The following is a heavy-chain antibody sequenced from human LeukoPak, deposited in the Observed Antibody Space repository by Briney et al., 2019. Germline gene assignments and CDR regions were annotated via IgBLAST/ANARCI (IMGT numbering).Heavy chain of an antibody. CDR3: ARDQWTTVPFYYYYYMDV. Sequence: PGGALRLSCAASGFTFSSYWMSWVRQAPGKGLEWVANIKQDGSEKYYVDSVKGRFTISRDNAKNSLYLQMNSLRAEDTAVYYCARDQWTTVPFYYYYYMDVWGKGTTVTVSS. J-gene: IGHJ6*03. D-gene: IGHD4-11*01. CDR2: IKQDGSEK. V-gene: IGHV3-7*01. CDR1: GFTFSSYW.